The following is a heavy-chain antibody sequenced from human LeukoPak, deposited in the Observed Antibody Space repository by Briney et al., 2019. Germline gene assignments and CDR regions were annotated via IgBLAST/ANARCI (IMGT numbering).Heavy chain of an antibody. CDR2: ISAYNGNT. D-gene: IGHD2-2*01. V-gene: IGHV1-18*01. CDR3: ARLYIVVVPAAPANYFDY. CDR1: GYTFTSYG. J-gene: IGHJ4*02. Sequence: GASVKVSCKASGYTFTSYGISWVRQAPGQGLEWMGWISAYNGNTNYAQKLQGRVTMTTDTSTSTAYMELRSLRSDDTAVYYCARLYIVVVPAAPANYFDYWAREPWSPSPQ.